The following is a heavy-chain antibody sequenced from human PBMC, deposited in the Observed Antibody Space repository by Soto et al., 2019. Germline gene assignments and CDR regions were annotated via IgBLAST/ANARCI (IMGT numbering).Heavy chain of an antibody. D-gene: IGHD2-2*02. J-gene: IGHJ5*02. V-gene: IGHV1-69*13. CDR1: GGTFSSYA. CDR3: ARGADIVVVPAAIYDWFDP. CDR2: IIPIFGTA. Sequence: SVKVSCKASGGTFSSYAISWVRQATGQGLEWMGGIIPIFGTANYAQKFQGRVTVTADESTSTAYMGLSSLRSEDTAVYYCARGADIVVVPAAIYDWFDPWGQGTLVTVSS.